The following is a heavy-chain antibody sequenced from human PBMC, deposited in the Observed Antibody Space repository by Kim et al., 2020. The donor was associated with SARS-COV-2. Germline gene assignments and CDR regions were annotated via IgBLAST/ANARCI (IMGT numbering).Heavy chain of an antibody. CDR3: ARDRGIGIAAAGTVPDY. V-gene: IGHV3-48*02. D-gene: IGHD6-13*01. Sequence: VKGRFTISRDNAKNSLYLQMNSLRDEDTAVYYCARDRGIGIAAAGTVPDYWGQGTLVTVSS. J-gene: IGHJ4*02.